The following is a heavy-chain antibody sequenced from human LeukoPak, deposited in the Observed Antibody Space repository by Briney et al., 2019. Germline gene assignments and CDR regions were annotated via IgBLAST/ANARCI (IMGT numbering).Heavy chain of an antibody. CDR1: GGTFSIYA. CDR2: IIPIFGTA. D-gene: IGHD6-6*01. Sequence: SVKVSCKASGGTFSIYAISWVRQAPGQGLEWMGGIIPIFGTANYAQKFQGRVTITTDESTSTAYMELSSLRSEDTAVYYCARNVEYSSSLDYYYYMDVWGKGTTVTVSS. CDR3: ARNVEYSSSLDYYYYMDV. V-gene: IGHV1-69*05. J-gene: IGHJ6*03.